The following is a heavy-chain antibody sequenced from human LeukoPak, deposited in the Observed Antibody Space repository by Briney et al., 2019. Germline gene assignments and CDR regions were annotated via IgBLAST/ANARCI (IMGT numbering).Heavy chain of an antibody. CDR3: TTVHDFWSGSYYFDY. Sequence: GGSLRLSCAASGFTFSIAWMSWVRQAPGKGLEWVGRIKSKTDGGTTDYAAPVKGRFTISRDDSKNTLYLQMNSLKTEDTAVYYCTTVHDFWSGSYYFDYWGQGTLVTVSS. J-gene: IGHJ4*02. V-gene: IGHV3-15*01. CDR2: IKSKTDGGTT. D-gene: IGHD3-3*01. CDR1: GFTFSIAW.